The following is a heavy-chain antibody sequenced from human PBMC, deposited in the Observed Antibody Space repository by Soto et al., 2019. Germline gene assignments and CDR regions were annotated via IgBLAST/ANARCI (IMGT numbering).Heavy chain of an antibody. D-gene: IGHD5-12*01. CDR1: GFTFDDYT. J-gene: IGHJ4*02. Sequence: DVQLVESGGVVVQPGGSLRLSCAASGFTFDDYTMHWVRQAPGKGLEWVSLISWDGGSTYYADSVKGRFTISRDNSKNSLYLQMNSLRTEDTALYYCAKGGEMATISPRFDYWGQGTLVTVSS. CDR2: ISWDGGST. V-gene: IGHV3-43*01. CDR3: AKGGEMATISPRFDY.